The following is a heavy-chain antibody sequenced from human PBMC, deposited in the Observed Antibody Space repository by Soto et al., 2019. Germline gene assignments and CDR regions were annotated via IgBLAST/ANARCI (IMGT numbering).Heavy chain of an antibody. CDR3: AKVRYCSSTSCYTSGYFDY. CDR2: ISGSGGGT. CDR1: GFTFSSYA. Sequence: EVQLLESGGGLVQPGGSLRLSCAASGFTFSSYAMSWVRQAPGKGLEWVSAISGSGGGTYYADSVKGRFTISRDNSKNTVYLQMNSLRAEDTAVYYCAKVRYCSSTSCYTSGYFDYWGQGTLVTVSS. J-gene: IGHJ4*02. V-gene: IGHV3-23*01. D-gene: IGHD2-2*02.